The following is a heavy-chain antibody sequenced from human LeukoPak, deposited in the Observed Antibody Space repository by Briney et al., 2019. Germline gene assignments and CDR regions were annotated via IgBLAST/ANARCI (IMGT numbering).Heavy chain of an antibody. CDR2: ISAYNGNT. D-gene: IGHD3-10*01. V-gene: IGHV1-18*04. CDR1: GYTFTGYY. Sequence: ASVKVSCKASGYTFTGYYMHWVRQAPGQGLEWMGWISAYNGNTNYAQKLQGRVTMTTDTSTSTAYMELRSLRSDDTAVYYCARITMVRGVACFDYWGQGTLVTVSS. CDR3: ARITMVRGVACFDY. J-gene: IGHJ4*02.